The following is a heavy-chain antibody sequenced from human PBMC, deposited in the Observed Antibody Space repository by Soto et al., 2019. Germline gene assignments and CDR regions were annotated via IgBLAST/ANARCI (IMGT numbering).Heavy chain of an antibody. V-gene: IGHV4-39*01. Sequence: SETLSLTCTVSGGSISSSSYYWGWIRQPPGEGLEWIGSIYYSGSTYYNPSLTRRVSISIAASKNQCSLNVCAAASADTAGYYCARVVRGYYLYAFDIWGQGTMVTVPS. J-gene: IGHJ3*02. CDR3: ARVVRGYYLYAFDI. CDR2: IYYSGST. D-gene: IGHD3-22*01. CDR1: GGSISSSSYY.